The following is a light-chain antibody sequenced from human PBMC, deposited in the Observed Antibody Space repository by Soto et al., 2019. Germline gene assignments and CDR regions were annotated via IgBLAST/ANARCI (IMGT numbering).Light chain of an antibody. CDR3: QQRSSWPIT. Sequence: EIVLTQSPATLSLSPGERATLSCRASQRVKSYLAWYQQKPGQAPRLLIYDASSRATGIPARFSGSGSGTDFTLTINSLEPEDFAVYYCQQRSSWPITFGQGTRLEIK. CDR1: QRVKSY. CDR2: DAS. J-gene: IGKJ5*01. V-gene: IGKV3-11*01.